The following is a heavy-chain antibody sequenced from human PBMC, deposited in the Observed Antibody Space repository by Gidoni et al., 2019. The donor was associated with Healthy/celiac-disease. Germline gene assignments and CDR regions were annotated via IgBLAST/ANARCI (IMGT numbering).Heavy chain of an antibody. CDR3: ARTSGAEAAFDP. J-gene: IGHJ5*02. CDR2: INPNSGGT. D-gene: IGHD1-26*01. CDR1: GNAFTGYY. V-gene: IGHV1-2*04. Sequence: QVQLVQTGAEENKPGASVTVSCKASGNAFTGYYMHWVRHAPGQGLEWMGRINPNSGGTNYAQKFQGWVTMTRDTSISTAYMELSRLRSDDTAVYYCARTSGAEAAFDPWGQGTLVTVST.